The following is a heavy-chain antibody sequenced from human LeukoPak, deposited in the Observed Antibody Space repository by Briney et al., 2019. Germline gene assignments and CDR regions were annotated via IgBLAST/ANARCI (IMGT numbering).Heavy chain of an antibody. CDR3: ARSVPCLDYLFDS. CDR1: GGSISGYY. CDR2: IYNSGIT. J-gene: IGHJ5*01. V-gene: IGHV4-59*08. D-gene: IGHD4-11*01. Sequence: PSETLSLTCTVSGGSISGYYWTWIRQLPGKGLEWMGYIYNSGITNYNPSLKSRVTVSVDTSKNQFSLRLPSVTAADTAVYYCARSVPCLDYLFDSWGHGTLVTVSS.